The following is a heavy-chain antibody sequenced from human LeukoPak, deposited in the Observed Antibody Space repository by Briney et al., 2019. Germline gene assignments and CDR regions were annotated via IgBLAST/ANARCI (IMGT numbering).Heavy chain of an antibody. CDR1: GYSFTSYW. D-gene: IGHD3-9*01. CDR3: ARRLGGPTGYYSC. V-gene: IGHV5-51*01. Sequence: GASLQISCKGSGYSFTSYWIGWVRQMPGKGLEWMGIIYPGDSDTRCSPSFQGQVTISADKSISTAYLQWSSLKASDTAMYYCARRLGGPTGYYSCWGQGTLVTVSS. J-gene: IGHJ4*02. CDR2: IYPGDSDT.